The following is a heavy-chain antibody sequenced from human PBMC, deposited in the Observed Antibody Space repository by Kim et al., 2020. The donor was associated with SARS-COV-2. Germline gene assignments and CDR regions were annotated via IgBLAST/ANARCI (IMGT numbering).Heavy chain of an antibody. Sequence: SETLSLTCAVYGGSFSGYYWSWIRQPPGKGLEWIGEINHSGSTNYNPSLKSRVTISVDTSKNQFSLKLSSVTAADTAVYYCARGGGRILYSNWGQGTLVTVSS. CDR2: INHSGST. J-gene: IGHJ4*02. V-gene: IGHV4-34*01. CDR1: GGSFSGYY. D-gene: IGHD2-8*01. CDR3: ARGGGRILYSN.